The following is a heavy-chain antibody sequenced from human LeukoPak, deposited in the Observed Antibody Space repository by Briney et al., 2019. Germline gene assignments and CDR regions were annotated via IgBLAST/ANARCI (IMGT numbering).Heavy chain of an antibody. CDR3: AKKLALPGCDRGWYNPDFDY. D-gene: IGHD6-19*01. V-gene: IGHV3-23*01. CDR2: ISGSGVTA. CDR1: GFIFSSYA. Sequence: HPGGSLRLSCTASGFIFSSYAMSWVRQAPGKGLEWVSSISGSGVTAYSSDSVKGRFTISRDNSKNTLHLQMTNLRVEDTAVYYCAKKLALPGCDRGWYNPDFDYWGQGTLVTVSS. J-gene: IGHJ4*02.